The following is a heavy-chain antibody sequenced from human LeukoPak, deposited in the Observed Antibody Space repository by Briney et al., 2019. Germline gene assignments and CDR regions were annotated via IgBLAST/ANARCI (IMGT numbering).Heavy chain of an antibody. D-gene: IGHD3-22*01. CDR3: ARASSMIVVVWAY. J-gene: IGHJ4*02. CDR2: INPNSGGT. CDR1: GYTFTGYY. Sequence: ASVKVSCKASGYTFTGYYMHWVRQAPGQGLEWMGWINPNSGGTNYAQKFQGRVTMTRDTSISTAYMELSRLRPDDTAVYYCARASSMIVVVWAYWGQGTLVTVSS. V-gene: IGHV1-2*02.